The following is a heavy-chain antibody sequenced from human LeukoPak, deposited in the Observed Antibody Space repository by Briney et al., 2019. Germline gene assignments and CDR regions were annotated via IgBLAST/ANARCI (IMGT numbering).Heavy chain of an antibody. CDR3: ARDRRDSGSRYKRAFDI. V-gene: IGHV3-21*01. CDR2: ISSSSSYI. Sequence: GGSLRLSCAASGFTFSSYSMNWVRQAPGKGLEWVSSISSSSSYIYYADSVKGRFTISRDNAKNSLYLQMSSLRAEDTAVYYCARDRRDSGSRYKRAFDIWGQGTMVTVSS. CDR1: GFTFSSYS. J-gene: IGHJ3*02. D-gene: IGHD3-10*01.